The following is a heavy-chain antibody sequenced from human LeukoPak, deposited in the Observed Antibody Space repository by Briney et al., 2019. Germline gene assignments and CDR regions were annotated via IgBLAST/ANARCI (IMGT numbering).Heavy chain of an antibody. D-gene: IGHD3-10*01. V-gene: IGHV5-51*01. CDR2: IYPGDSDT. J-gene: IGHJ4*02. CDR1: GYSFTSYW. Sequence: GESLKISCKSSGYSFTSYWIAWVRQMPGKGLEWMGIIYPGDSDTRYSPSFQGQVTTSADRSISTAYLQWSSLKASDTAMYYCARLMIRGATSGIDYWGQGTLVTVSS. CDR3: ARLMIRGATSGIDY.